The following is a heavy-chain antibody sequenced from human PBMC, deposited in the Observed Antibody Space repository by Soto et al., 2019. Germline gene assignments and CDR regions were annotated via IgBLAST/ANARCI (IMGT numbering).Heavy chain of an antibody. CDR3: ARHLPLLAYFGP. J-gene: IGHJ5*02. V-gene: IGHV4-39*01. CDR2: IYYSGST. Sequence: QLQLQESGPGLVKPSETLSLTCTVSGGSISSSSYYWGWIRQPPGKGLEWIGSIYYSGSTYYNPSLKSRVTISVDRANTQFALKLSSVTAPDTAVYYCARHLPLLAYFGPWGQGTLVTVSS. CDR1: GGSISSSSYY.